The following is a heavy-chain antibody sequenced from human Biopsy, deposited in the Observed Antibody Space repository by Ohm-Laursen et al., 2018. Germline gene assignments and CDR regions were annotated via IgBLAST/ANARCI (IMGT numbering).Heavy chain of an antibody. CDR3: ARNTGWYGDLYYFDY. Sequence: ASVKVSCKASGYSFTSYYMHWVRQAPGQGLEWMGMINPSGSTTSYPQIFQGRVTMTRDTSKSTVYMELSSLRSADTAVYFCARNTGWYGDLYYFDYWGQGTLATVSS. J-gene: IGHJ4*02. D-gene: IGHD6-19*01. CDR2: INPSGSTT. V-gene: IGHV1-46*01. CDR1: GYSFTSYY.